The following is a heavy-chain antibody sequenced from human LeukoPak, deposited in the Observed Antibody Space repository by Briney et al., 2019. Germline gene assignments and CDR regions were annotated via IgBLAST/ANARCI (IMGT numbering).Heavy chain of an antibody. J-gene: IGHJ6*02. CDR3: AREIMGYGFDV. CDR1: GGSISSHY. Sequence: PSETLSLTCTVSGGSISSHYWSWIRQPPGKGLEWIGYVYYSGDTKYNPSLKSRVTISVDTPKNQFSLKLSSVTAADTAVFYCAREIMGYGFDVWGQGTTVTVSS. CDR2: VYYSGDT. V-gene: IGHV4-59*11. D-gene: IGHD3-16*01.